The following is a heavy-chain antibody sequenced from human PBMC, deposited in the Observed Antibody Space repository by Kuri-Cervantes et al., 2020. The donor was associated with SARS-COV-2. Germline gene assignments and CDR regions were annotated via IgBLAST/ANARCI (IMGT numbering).Heavy chain of an antibody. V-gene: IGHV3-30*01. CDR3: ARALRIYGSGEYYYYGMDV. J-gene: IGHJ6*02. CDR1: GFTFSSYA. Sequence: GGSLRLSCAASGFTFSSYAMHWVRQAPGKGLEWVAVISYDGSNKYYADSVKGRFTISRDNSKNTLYLQMNSLRAEDTAVYYCARALRIYGSGEYYYYGMDVWGQGTTVTVAS. D-gene: IGHD3-10*01. CDR2: ISYDGSNK.